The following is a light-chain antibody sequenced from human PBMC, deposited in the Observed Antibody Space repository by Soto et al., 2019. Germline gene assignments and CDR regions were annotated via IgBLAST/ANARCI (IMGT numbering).Light chain of an antibody. CDR2: EVN. Sequence: QSVLTQPPSASGSPGQSVTISCTGTSSDVGGYNYVSWYQQYPGKAPKLMIYEVNKRPSGVPDRFSGSKSGNTASLTVSGFQAEDEADYYCSSYAGSILYVFGTGTKLTVL. V-gene: IGLV2-8*01. J-gene: IGLJ1*01. CDR1: SSDVGGYNY. CDR3: SSYAGSILYV.